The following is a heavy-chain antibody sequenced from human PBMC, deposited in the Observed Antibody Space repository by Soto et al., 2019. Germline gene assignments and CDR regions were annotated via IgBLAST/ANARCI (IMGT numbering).Heavy chain of an antibody. V-gene: IGHV3-23*01. CDR2: ISSTGSKT. CDR3: ARATKTSLLGCYDV. D-gene: IGHD3-3*01. Sequence: VSLRLSCVVSGFSMSNHALTWVRQAPVKGLDWVSSISSTGSKTYYADSIKGRFTISRDNSENTVFLQMNSLRPDDMAFYFCARATKTSLLGCYDVWGQGTLDTVSS. J-gene: IGHJ4*02. CDR1: GFSMSNHA.